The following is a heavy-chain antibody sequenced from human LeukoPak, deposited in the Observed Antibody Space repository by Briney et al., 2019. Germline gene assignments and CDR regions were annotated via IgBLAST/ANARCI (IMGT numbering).Heavy chain of an antibody. D-gene: IGHD2-21*01. Sequence: GGSLRLSCAASGFTFSDYYMSWIRQAPGKGLEWVSYISGSGNTIYYADSVKGRFTISRDNAENSLYLQMNSLRAEDTAVYYCARVIPIGVVRYGFDIWGQGTMVTVSS. CDR3: ARVIPIGVVRYGFDI. J-gene: IGHJ3*02. CDR1: GFTFSDYY. V-gene: IGHV3-11*04. CDR2: ISGSGNTI.